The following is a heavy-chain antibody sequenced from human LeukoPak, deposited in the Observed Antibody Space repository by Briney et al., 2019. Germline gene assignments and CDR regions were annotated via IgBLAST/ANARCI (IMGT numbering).Heavy chain of an antibody. J-gene: IGHJ5*02. D-gene: IGHD3-9*01. CDR2: IDYRGIT. CDR3: ARDSTDWVAQHFDP. Sequence: SETLSLTCTVSGGCMRRYYCSWIRQPPGKGLERIGYIDYRGITTYNPSLKSRVTISIDTSKSQFSLKLTSVTAADTAVYYCARDSTDWVAQHFDPWGQGIQVTVSS. V-gene: IGHV4-59*01. CDR1: GGCMRRYY.